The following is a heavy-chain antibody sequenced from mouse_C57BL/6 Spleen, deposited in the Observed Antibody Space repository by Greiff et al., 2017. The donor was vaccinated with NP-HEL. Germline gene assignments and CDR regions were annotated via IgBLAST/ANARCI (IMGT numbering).Heavy chain of an antibody. V-gene: IGHV1-69*01. D-gene: IGHD2-4*01. CDR1: GYTFTSYW. CDR3: ARGESTMITTGYYFDY. Sequence: QVQLQQSGAELVMPGASVKLSCKASGYTFTSYWMHWVKQRPGQGLEWIGEIDPSDSYTNYNQKFKGKSTLTVDKSSSTAYMQLSSLTSEDSAVYYCARGESTMITTGYYFDYWGQGTTLTVSS. J-gene: IGHJ2*01. CDR2: IDPSDSYT.